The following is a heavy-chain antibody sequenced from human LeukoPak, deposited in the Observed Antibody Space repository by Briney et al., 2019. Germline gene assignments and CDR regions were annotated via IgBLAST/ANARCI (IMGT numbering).Heavy chain of an antibody. D-gene: IGHD3-22*01. J-gene: IGHJ6*02. Sequence: GGSLRLSCAASGFTFNMYEMHWVRQSTGKGLEWVSVIGVSGETYYSASVKGRFLISGESAKNSVDLQMNSLSPGDTAVYYCARLSITMRHWDVWGQGTSVTVSS. CDR3: ARLSITMRHWDV. V-gene: IGHV3-13*01. CDR2: IGVSGET. CDR1: GFTFNMYE.